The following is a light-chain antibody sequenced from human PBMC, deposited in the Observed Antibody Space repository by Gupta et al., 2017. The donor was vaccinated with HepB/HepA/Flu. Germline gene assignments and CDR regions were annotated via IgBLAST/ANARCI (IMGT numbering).Light chain of an antibody. Sequence: DIQMTQSPSSLSASVGDRVTITCRASQSIRTYLNWYQQKPGKAPKLLIYGASRWQSGIPSRFSGSGSGTDFTLTITGLQPEDFAIYYCKQCDSARPDTFGHGTSLEI. CDR3: KQCDSARPDT. CDR2: GAS. J-gene: IGKJ2*01. V-gene: IGKV1-39*01. CDR1: QSIRTY.